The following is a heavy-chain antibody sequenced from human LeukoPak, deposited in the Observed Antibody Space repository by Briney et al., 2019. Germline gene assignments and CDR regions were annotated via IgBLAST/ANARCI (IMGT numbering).Heavy chain of an antibody. CDR1: GGSISNSGHY. CDR2: ITNTGGT. V-gene: IGHV4-39*01. Sequence: PSETLSLTCTVSGGSISNSGHYWVWIRQPPGKGLEWIGTITNTGGTYSNPSLKSRVTISIDASKTQISLKLTSVTAADTAVYYCARIPTTVTPPRGMDVWGQGTTVTVSS. D-gene: IGHD4-17*01. J-gene: IGHJ6*02. CDR3: ARIPTTVTPPRGMDV.